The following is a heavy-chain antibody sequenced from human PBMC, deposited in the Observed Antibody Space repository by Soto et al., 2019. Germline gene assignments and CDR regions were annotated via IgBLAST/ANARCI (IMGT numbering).Heavy chain of an antibody. V-gene: IGHV4-34*01. J-gene: IGHJ4*02. D-gene: IGHD5-18*01. CDR3: ARVRSLVRPAANPRSGYSYGYLGY. CDR2: INHSGST. CDR1: GGSFSGYY. Sequence: PSETLSLTCAAYGGSFSGYYWSWIRQPPGKGLEWIGEINHSGSTNYNPSLKSRVTISVDTFKNQFSLKLSSVTAADTAVYYCARVRSLVRPAANPRSGYSYGYLGYWGQGTLVTVSS.